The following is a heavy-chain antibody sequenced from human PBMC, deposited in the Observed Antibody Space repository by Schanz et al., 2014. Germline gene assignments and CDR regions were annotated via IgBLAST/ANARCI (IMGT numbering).Heavy chain of an antibody. CDR3: ARFLARYQYYGVDV. CDR1: GFTFSDYY. CDR2: ISGSSIHK. J-gene: IGHJ6*02. V-gene: IGHV3-11*05. Sequence: VQLVESGGDLVQPGGSLRLSCAASGFTFSDYYMAWIRQAPGKGLEWVSHISGSSIHKNYADSVKGRFSISRDNGETSVYLQINSLRVEDTAVYYCARFLARYQYYGVDVWGQGTTVIVSS. D-gene: IGHD3-3*01.